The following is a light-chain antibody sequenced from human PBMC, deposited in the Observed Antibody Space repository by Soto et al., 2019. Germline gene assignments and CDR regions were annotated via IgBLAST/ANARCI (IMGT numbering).Light chain of an antibody. CDR1: KVGLKF. CDR3: QAWDSGTVV. V-gene: IGLV3-1*01. CDR2: QDN. Sequence: YELTQPPSVSVSPGQTASITCSGDKVGLKFACWYQQKPGQSPILVIGQDNERPSGIPERFSGSNSGTTSTLTISGTQAMDEANYYCQAWDSGTVVFGGGTKLTVL. J-gene: IGLJ2*01.